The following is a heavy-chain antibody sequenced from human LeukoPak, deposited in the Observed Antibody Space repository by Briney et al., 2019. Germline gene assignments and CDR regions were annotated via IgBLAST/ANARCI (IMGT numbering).Heavy chain of an antibody. CDR1: GYTFTGYY. J-gene: IGHJ4*02. V-gene: IGHV1-2*02. CDR3: ARGIVGATFDY. CDR2: INPNSGDT. D-gene: IGHD1-26*01. Sequence: ASVKVSCKASGYTFTGYYMHWVRQAPGQGLEWMGWINPNSGDTNYAQKFQGRVTMTRDTSISTAYMELSRLRSDDTAVYYCARGIVGATFDYWGQGTLVTVSS.